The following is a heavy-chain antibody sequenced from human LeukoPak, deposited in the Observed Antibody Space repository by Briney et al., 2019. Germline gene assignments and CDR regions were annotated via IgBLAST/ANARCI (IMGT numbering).Heavy chain of an antibody. J-gene: IGHJ5*02. CDR3: ARGMVRPDDSSSTSCYLFDP. V-gene: IGHV1-69*05. CDR2: IIPIFGTA. CDR1: GGTFSSYA. Sequence: ASVKVSCKASGGTFSSYAISWVRQAPGQGLEWMGGIIPIFGTANYAQKFQGRVTITTDESTSTAYMELSSLRSEDTAVYYCARGMVRPDDSSSTSCYLFDPWGQGTLVSVSS. D-gene: IGHD2-2*01.